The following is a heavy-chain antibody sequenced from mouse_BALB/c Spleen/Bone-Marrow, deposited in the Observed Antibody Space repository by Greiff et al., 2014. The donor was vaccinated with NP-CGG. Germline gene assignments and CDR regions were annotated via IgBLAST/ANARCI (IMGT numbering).Heavy chain of an antibody. Sequence: QVHVKQSGPELVKPGASVKISCKASGYAFSSSWMNWVKQRPGQGIEWIGRIYPGDGNTNYNGKFKGKATLTADKSSTTAYMQLSSLTSVDSAVYFCALYDYDGLSWFAYWGQGTLVTVSA. V-gene: IGHV1-82*01. D-gene: IGHD2-4*01. CDR3: ALYDYDGLSWFAY. J-gene: IGHJ3*01. CDR1: GYAFSSSW. CDR2: IYPGDGNT.